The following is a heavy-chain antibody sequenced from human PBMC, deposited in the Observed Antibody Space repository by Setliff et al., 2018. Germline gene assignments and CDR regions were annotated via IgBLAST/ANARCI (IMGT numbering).Heavy chain of an antibody. J-gene: IGHJ4*02. CDR3: ARNDRPWRYYFDY. CDR2: IYYSGST. Sequence: SETLSLTCTVSGGSISSSSYYWGWIRQPPGKGLEWIGSIYYSGSTYYNPSLKSRVTISVDTSKNQFSLKLSAVTAADTAVYYCARNDRPWRYYFDYWGQGTLVTVSS. V-gene: IGHV4-39*07. CDR1: GGSISSSSYY. D-gene: IGHD3-9*01.